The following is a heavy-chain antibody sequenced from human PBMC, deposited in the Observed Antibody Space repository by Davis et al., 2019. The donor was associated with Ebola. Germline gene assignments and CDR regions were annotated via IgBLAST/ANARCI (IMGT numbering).Heavy chain of an antibody. CDR2: IWYDGSNK. CDR3: AREELWLQAGIYYYYGMDV. CDR1: GFTFSSYG. J-gene: IGHJ6*02. D-gene: IGHD5-18*01. V-gene: IGHV3-33*01. Sequence: GESLKISCAASGFTFSSYGMHWVRQAQGKGLEWVAVIWYDGSNKYYADSVKGRFTISRDNSKNTLYLQMNSLRAEDTAVYYCAREELWLQAGIYYYYGMDVWGQGTTVTVSS.